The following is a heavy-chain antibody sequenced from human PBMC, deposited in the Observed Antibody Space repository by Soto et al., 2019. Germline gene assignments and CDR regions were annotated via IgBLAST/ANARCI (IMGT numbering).Heavy chain of an antibody. CDR2: IYYSGST. Sequence: SETLSLTCTVSGGSISSYYWSWIRQPPGKGLEWIGYIYYSGSTNYNPSLKSRVTISVDTSKNQFSLKLSSVTAADTAVYYCARDRELFHYWGLGTLVTVSS. V-gene: IGHV4-59*01. CDR3: ARDRELFHY. CDR1: GGSISSYY. D-gene: IGHD1-7*01. J-gene: IGHJ4*02.